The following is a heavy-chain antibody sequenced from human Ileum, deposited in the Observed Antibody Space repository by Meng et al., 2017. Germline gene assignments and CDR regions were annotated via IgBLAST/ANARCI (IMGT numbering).Heavy chain of an antibody. CDR3: SRTSYYDNSGYYPG. CDR1: GGSFICYY. V-gene: IGHV4-34*01. Sequence: QLGSGMSNPSGTLSLTVAVYGGSFICYYWSWIRQPPGKGLEWIGEINHSGSTNYNPSLKSRVTISVDTSKNQFSLKLSSVTAADTAVYYCSRTSYYDNSGYYPGWGQGTLVTVSS. J-gene: IGHJ4*02. CDR2: INHSGST. D-gene: IGHD3-22*01.